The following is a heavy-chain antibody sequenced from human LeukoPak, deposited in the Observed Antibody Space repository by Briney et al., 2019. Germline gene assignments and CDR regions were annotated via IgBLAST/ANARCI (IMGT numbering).Heavy chain of an antibody. V-gene: IGHV3-48*04. Sequence: PGGSLRLSCAASGFTFSSYSMNWVRQAPGKGLEWVSYISSSSSTIYYADSVKGRFTISRDTAKNTLYLQMSSLRAEDTAIYYCARIAGGTTFDYWGQGARVTVSS. CDR1: GFTFSSYS. D-gene: IGHD6-13*01. J-gene: IGHJ4*02. CDR3: ARIAGGTTFDY. CDR2: ISSSSSTI.